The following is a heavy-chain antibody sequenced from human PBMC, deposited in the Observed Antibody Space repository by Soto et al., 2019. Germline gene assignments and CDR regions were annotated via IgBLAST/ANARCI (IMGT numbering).Heavy chain of an antibody. V-gene: IGHV1-46*04. Sequence: ASVKVSCKASGYTFTNYYLHWVRQAPGQGLEWVGMINPSARSASYAQKLRGRLTMDRDTSATTVYMELSRLTFEDTAVYFCARDNSAANGVLDHWGQGTLVTVSS. J-gene: IGHJ4*02. D-gene: IGHD1-1*01. CDR1: GYTFTNYY. CDR3: ARDNSAANGVLDH. CDR2: INPSARSA.